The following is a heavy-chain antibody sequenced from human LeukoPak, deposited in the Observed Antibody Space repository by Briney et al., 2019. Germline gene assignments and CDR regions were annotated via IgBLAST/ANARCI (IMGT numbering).Heavy chain of an antibody. Sequence: GGSLRLSCAASGFTFSSYAMSWVRQAPGKGLVWVSRINTDGSSTSYADSVKGRFTISRDNAKNTLYLQMNSLRAEDTAVYYCARPKRDYDSSDPRNYYYYMDVWGKGTTVTVSS. D-gene: IGHD3-22*01. V-gene: IGHV3-74*01. CDR3: ARPKRDYDSSDPRNYYYYMDV. CDR2: INTDGSST. J-gene: IGHJ6*03. CDR1: GFTFSSYA.